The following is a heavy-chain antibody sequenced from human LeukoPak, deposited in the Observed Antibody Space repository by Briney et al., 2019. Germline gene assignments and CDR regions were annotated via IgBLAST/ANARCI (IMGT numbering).Heavy chain of an antibody. V-gene: IGHV3-11*01. CDR2: ISSSGSTI. J-gene: IGHJ4*02. Sequence: PGGSLRLSCAASGFTFSDYYMGWIRQAPGKGLEWVSYISSSGSTIYYADSVKGRFTISRDNAKNSLYLQMNSLRAEDTAVYYCARDPGSKDFWSGYYTPILYFDYWGQGTLVTVSS. D-gene: IGHD3-3*01. CDR1: GFTFSDYY. CDR3: ARDPGSKDFWSGYYTPILYFDY.